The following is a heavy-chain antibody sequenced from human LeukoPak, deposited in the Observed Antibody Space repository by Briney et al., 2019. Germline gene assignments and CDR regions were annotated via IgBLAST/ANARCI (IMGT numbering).Heavy chain of an antibody. Sequence: GGSLRLSCAASGFTFSSYGMHWVRQAPGKGLEWVAVLSYDGNYKYYADSVKGRFAISGDNSENTLYLQMNSLRAEDTAVYYCARYAEYAVSTPCYWGQGTLVTVSA. D-gene: IGHD2-8*01. CDR2: LSYDGNYK. J-gene: IGHJ4*02. V-gene: IGHV3-30*03. CDR3: ARYAEYAVSTPCY. CDR1: GFTFSSYG.